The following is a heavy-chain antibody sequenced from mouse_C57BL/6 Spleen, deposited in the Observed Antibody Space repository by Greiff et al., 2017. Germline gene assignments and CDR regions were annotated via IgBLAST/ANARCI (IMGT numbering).Heavy chain of an antibody. D-gene: IGHD2-5*01. CDR3: AREGLYSRQAWFAY. V-gene: IGHV5-4*01. CDR2: ISDGGSYT. CDR1: GFTFSSYA. Sequence: DVKLQESGGGLVKPGGSLKLSCAASGFTFSSYAMSWVRQTPEKRLEWVATISDGGSYTYYPDNVKGRFTISRDNAKNNLYLQMSHLKSEDTAMYYCAREGLYSRQAWFAYWGQGTLVTVSA. J-gene: IGHJ3*01.